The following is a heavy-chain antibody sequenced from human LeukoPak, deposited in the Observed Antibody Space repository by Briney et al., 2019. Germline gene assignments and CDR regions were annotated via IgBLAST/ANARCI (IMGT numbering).Heavy chain of an antibody. V-gene: IGHV4-59*01. CDR1: GGSISGYY. Sequence: SETLSLTCTVSGGSISGYYWSWIRQPPWKGLEWIGYIYYSGSTSYNPSLKSRVTISVDTSKNQFSLKLSSVTAADTAMYYCARVRSSGWGKGFDYWGQGTLVTVSS. D-gene: IGHD6-19*01. CDR2: IYYSGST. J-gene: IGHJ4*02. CDR3: ARVRSSGWGKGFDY.